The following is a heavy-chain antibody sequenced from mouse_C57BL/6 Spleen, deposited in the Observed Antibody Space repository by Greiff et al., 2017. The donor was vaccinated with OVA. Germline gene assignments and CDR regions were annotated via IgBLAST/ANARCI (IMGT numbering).Heavy chain of an antibody. Sequence: QVQLQQSGPELPKPWDSVEISCKASGYAFSSSWMNWVKQRPGKGLEWIGRIYPGDGDTNYNGKFKGKATLTADKSSSTAYMQLSSLTSEDSAVYFCARDYYGSSYCMDYWGQGTSVTVSS. J-gene: IGHJ4*01. CDR1: GYAFSSSW. D-gene: IGHD1-1*01. CDR3: ARDYYGSSYCMDY. CDR2: IYPGDGDT. V-gene: IGHV1-82*01.